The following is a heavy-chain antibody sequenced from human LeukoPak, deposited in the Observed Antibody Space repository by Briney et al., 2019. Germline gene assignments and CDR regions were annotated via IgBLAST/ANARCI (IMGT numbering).Heavy chain of an antibody. CDR2: INQDGSEK. D-gene: IGHD6-19*01. J-gene: IGHJ4*02. CDR3: ARGSGWRAY. V-gene: IGHV3-7*04. CDR1: GGSISSYY. Sequence: ETLSLTCTVSGGSISSYYWSWVRQAPGKGLEWVANINQDGSEKYYVDSVKGRFTISRDNAKNSLYLQMNSLRAEDTAVYYCARGSGWRAYWGQGTLVTVSS.